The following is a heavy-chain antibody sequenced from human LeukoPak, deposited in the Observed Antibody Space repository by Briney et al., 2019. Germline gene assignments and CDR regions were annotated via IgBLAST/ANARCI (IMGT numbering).Heavy chain of an antibody. CDR1: GFSSSGYG. V-gene: IGHV3-30*02. Sequence: GGSLRLSCAASGFSSSGYGMHWVRQVPGKGLEWVAFIRYDGSTKFYTDSVKGRFAISRDNSKNTLSLQMNSLRTEDTAVYYCAALHTGTFVDYWGQGTLVTVSS. CDR3: AALHTGTFVDY. D-gene: IGHD4-17*01. CDR2: IRYDGSTK. J-gene: IGHJ4*02.